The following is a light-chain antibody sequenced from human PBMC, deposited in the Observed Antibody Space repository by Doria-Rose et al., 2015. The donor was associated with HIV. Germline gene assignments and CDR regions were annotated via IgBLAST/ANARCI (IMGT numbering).Light chain of an antibody. V-gene: IGKV3-20*01. CDR1: QSFSSTY. CDR2: DVA. Sequence: TQSPGTLSLSPGERATLSCRASQSFSSTYLAWYQQKPGQAPSLLIYDVATRATGIPDRFSASGSGTDFTLTINRLEPEDFALYYCHQYGTSWTFGQGTKVEI. J-gene: IGKJ1*01. CDR3: HQYGTSWT.